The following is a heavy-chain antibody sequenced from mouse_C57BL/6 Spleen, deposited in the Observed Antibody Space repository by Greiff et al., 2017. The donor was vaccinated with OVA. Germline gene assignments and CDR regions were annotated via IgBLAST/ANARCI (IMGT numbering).Heavy chain of an antibody. CDR3: ARAIATVVGWYIDV. V-gene: IGHV6-6*01. Sequence: EVKLEESGGGLVQPGGSMKLSCAASGFTFSDAWMDWVRQSPGQGLEWVGEIRNTANYHATYYAVSVKGKFTISRDESKSSVYLQMSSLRAEDTGIYYCARAIATVVGWYIDVWGTGTSVTVSS. D-gene: IGHD1-1*01. J-gene: IGHJ1*03. CDR2: IRNTANYHAT. CDR1: GFTFSDAW.